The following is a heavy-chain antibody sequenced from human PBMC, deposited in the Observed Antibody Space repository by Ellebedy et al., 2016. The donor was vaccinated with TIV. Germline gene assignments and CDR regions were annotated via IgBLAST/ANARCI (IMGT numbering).Heavy chain of an antibody. Sequence: MPSETLSLTCTVSGGSVSRGSYYWSWIRQPPGKGLEWIGYIYYSGSTNYNPSLKSRVTISVDTSKNQFSLKLSSVTAADPAVYYCARDWSYVVLYGMDVWGQGTTVTVSS. V-gene: IGHV4-61*01. CDR1: GGSVSRGSYY. J-gene: IGHJ6*02. CDR3: ARDWSYVVLYGMDV. D-gene: IGHD1-26*01. CDR2: IYYSGST.